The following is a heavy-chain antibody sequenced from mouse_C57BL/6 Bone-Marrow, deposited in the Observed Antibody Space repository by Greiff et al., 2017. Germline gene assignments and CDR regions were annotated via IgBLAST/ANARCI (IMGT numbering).Heavy chain of an antibody. CDR3: ARRGRFAMDY. Sequence: QVQLQQSGAELVRPGSSVKLSCKASGYTFTSYWMDWVKQRPGQGLEWIGNIYPSDSETHYNQKFKDKATLTVDKSSSTAYMQLSSLTSADSAVYYCARRGRFAMDYWGQGTSVTVSS. CDR2: IYPSDSET. CDR1: GYTFTSYW. V-gene: IGHV1-61*01. J-gene: IGHJ4*01.